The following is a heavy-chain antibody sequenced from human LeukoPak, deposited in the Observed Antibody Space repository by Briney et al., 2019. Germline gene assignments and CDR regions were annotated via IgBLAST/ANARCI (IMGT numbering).Heavy chain of an antibody. J-gene: IGHJ4*02. CDR1: GFTFSSYA. V-gene: IGHV3-23*01. Sequence: GGSLRLSCAASGFTFSSYAMSWVRQAPGKGLEWVSAISGSGGSAYYADSVKGRFTISRDNSKNTLYLQMNSLRAEDTAVYYCAKDNGEGEYFDYWGQGTLVTVSS. CDR3: AKDNGEGEYFDY. CDR2: ISGSGGSA.